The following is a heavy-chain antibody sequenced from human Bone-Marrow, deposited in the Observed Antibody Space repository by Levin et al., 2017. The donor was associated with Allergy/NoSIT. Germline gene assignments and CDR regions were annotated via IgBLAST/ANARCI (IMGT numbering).Heavy chain of an antibody. Sequence: SQTLSLTCTVSGGSISSYYWSWIRPPPGKGLEWSGYIYYSGSTNYNPSLKSRVTISVDTSKNQFSLKLSSVTAADTAVYYCARETFSIAAAGTFDYWGQGTLVTVSS. CDR3: ARETFSIAAAGTFDY. J-gene: IGHJ4*02. D-gene: IGHD6-13*01. V-gene: IGHV4-59*01. CDR2: IYYSGST. CDR1: GGSISSYY.